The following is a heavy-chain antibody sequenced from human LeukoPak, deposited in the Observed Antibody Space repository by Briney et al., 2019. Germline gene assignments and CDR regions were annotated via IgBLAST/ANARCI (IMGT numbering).Heavy chain of an antibody. CDR1: GFTFSSYA. Sequence: GGSLRLSCAASGFTFSSYAMHWVRQAPGKGLEWVAVISYDGSNKYYADSVRGRFTISRDNSKSTLYLQMNSLRAEDTAVYYCKRETAYDILTGRDDAFDIWGQGTMVTVSS. J-gene: IGHJ3*02. D-gene: IGHD3-9*01. V-gene: IGHV3-30*04. CDR3: KRETAYDILTGRDDAFDI. CDR2: ISYDGSNK.